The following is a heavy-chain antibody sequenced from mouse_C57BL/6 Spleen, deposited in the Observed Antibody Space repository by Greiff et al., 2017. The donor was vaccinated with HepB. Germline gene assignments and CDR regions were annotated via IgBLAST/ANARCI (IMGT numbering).Heavy chain of an antibody. J-gene: IGHJ4*01. Sequence: EVQLQQSGPELVKPGASVKIPCKASGYTFTDYNMDWVKQSHGKSLEWIGDINPNNGGTIYNQKFKGKATLTVDKSSSTAYMELRSLTSEDTAVYYCARGYYGRRPGAMDYWGQGTSVTVSS. CDR1: GYTFTDYN. V-gene: IGHV1-18*01. D-gene: IGHD1-1*01. CDR2: INPNNGGT. CDR3: ARGYYGRRPGAMDY.